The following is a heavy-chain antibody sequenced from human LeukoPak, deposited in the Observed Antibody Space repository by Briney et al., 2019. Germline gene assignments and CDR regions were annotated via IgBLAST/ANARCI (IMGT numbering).Heavy chain of an antibody. Sequence: ASVKVSCKASGGTFSSYAISWVRQAPGQGLEWMGGIIPIFGTANYAQKFQGRVTITADESTSTAFMELSSLRSEDTAAYYCARDIRIAAAGLNWFDPWGQGTLVTVSS. J-gene: IGHJ5*02. V-gene: IGHV1-69*13. CDR3: ARDIRIAAAGLNWFDP. D-gene: IGHD6-13*01. CDR2: IIPIFGTA. CDR1: GGTFSSYA.